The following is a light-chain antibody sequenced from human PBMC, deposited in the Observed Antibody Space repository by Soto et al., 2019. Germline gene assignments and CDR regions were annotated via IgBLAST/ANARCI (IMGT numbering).Light chain of an antibody. J-gene: IGLJ1*01. V-gene: IGLV2-14*01. CDR3: SSYTSSSTLDV. Sequence: QSVLTQPASVSGSPGQSITLSCTGTSSDVGGYNYVSWYQQHPGKAPKLMIYDVSNRPSGVSNRFSGSKSGNTASLTISGLQAEDEADYYCSSYTSSSTLDVFGTVTKVTVL. CDR2: DVS. CDR1: SSDVGGYNY.